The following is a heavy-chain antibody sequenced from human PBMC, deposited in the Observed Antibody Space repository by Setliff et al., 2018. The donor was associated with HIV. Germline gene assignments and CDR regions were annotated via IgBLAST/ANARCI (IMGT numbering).Heavy chain of an antibody. Sequence: PSETLSLTCTVSGGSISSGDYYWSWIRQPPGKGLEWIGNIYYSGSTYYNPSLKSRVTISVDTSKTQFSLKLSSVTAADTAVYYCARDYYDSSGYIFFPGLPDYWGQGTLVTVSS. CDR1: GGSISSGDYY. V-gene: IGHV4-31*02. CDR2: IYYSGST. D-gene: IGHD3-22*01. CDR3: ARDYYDSSGYIFFPGLPDY. J-gene: IGHJ4*02.